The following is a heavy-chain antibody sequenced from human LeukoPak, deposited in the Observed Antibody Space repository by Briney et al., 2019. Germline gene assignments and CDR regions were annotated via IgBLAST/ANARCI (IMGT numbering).Heavy chain of an antibody. V-gene: IGHV1-8*01. Sequence: ASVKVSCKASGYTFTSYDINWVRQATGQGLEWMGWMNSNSGNTGYAQKFQGRVTMTRNTSISTAYMELSSLRSEDTAVYYCARGTRSMVYAMPRWFDPWGQGTLVTVSS. CDR1: GYTFTSYD. CDR3: ARGTRSMVYAMPRWFDP. CDR2: MNSNSGNT. J-gene: IGHJ5*02. D-gene: IGHD2-8*01.